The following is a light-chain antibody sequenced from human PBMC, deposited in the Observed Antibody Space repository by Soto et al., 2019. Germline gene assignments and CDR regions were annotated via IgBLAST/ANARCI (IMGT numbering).Light chain of an antibody. V-gene: IGLV1-40*01. J-gene: IGLJ3*02. CDR2: GNT. Sequence: QYVLTQPPSVSGAPGQRVTISCTGSNSNIGAGYDVHWYQQLPGTAPKLLIYGNTNRPSGVPDRFSGSKSGTSASLAITGLQAEDEADYYCQSYDSSLSSWVFGGGTKLTVL. CDR1: NSNIGAGYD. CDR3: QSYDSSLSSWV.